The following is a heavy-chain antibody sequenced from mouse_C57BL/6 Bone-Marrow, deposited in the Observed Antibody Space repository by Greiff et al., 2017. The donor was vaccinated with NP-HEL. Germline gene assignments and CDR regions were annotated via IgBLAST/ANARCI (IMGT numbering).Heavy chain of an antibody. Sequence: EVQLQQPGAELVRPGSSVKMSCKTSGYTFTSYGINWVKQRPGQGLEWIGYIDLGNGYTEYNEKFKGKATLTSDTSSSTAYMQLSSLTSEDSAIYSCAGCVIRPYYAMDYWGQGTSVTVSS. V-gene: IGHV1-58*01. CDR3: AGCVIRPYYAMDY. CDR2: IDLGNGYT. CDR1: GYTFTSYG. J-gene: IGHJ4*01.